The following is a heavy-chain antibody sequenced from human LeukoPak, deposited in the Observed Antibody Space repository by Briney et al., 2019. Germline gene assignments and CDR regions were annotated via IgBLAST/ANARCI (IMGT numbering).Heavy chain of an antibody. D-gene: IGHD1-26*01. V-gene: IGHV3-7*03. CDR3: ARDFGSPGY. CDR2: IKQDGSEK. Sequence: GGSLRLSCAASGFTFSSYWMSWVRQAPGKGLEWVANIKQDGSEKYYMDSVKGRFTVSRDNSKNTLYLQMNSLRAEDTAVYYCARDFGSPGYWGQGTLVTVSS. J-gene: IGHJ4*02. CDR1: GFTFSSYW.